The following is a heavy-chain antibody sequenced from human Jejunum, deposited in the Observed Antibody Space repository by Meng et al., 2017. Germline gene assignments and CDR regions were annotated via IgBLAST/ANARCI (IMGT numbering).Heavy chain of an antibody. CDR1: GGSISSSNYY. D-gene: IGHD4-17*01. J-gene: IGHJ4*02. CDR3: ARHLGHGDGLKIGFDY. CDR2: INYSGNT. V-gene: IGHV4-39*01. Sequence: QLQLQASGPGLVKPSETMSLPCTVSGGSISSSNYYWGWLRQPPGKGLEWIGSINYSGNTYQNPSLKSRGTISVDTSKNQFSLTVSSVTAADTAVYYCARHLGHGDGLKIGFDYWGQGTLVTVS.